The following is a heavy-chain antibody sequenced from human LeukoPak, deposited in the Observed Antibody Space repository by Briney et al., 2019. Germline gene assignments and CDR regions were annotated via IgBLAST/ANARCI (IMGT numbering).Heavy chain of an antibody. J-gene: IGHJ4*02. CDR2: INPSGGSA. CDR3: AMESYSGSYYADY. V-gene: IGHV1-46*01. CDR1: GYTFSIYN. Sequence: ASVKVSCKASGYTFSIYNMHWVRQAPGQGLEWVGIINPSGGSASDAQKFQGRVTMTRNTSISTAYMELSSLRSEDTAVYYCAMESYSGSYYADYWGQGTLVTVSS. D-gene: IGHD1-26*01.